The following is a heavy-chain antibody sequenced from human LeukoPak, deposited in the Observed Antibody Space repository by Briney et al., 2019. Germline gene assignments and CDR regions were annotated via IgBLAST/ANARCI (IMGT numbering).Heavy chain of an antibody. Sequence: PETLSLTCAVYGGSFSGYYWSWIRQPPGKGLEWIGEINHSGSTNYNPSLKSRVTISVDTSKNQFSLKLSSVTAADTAVYYCALNDYGDYVAFDIWGQGTMVTVSS. CDR2: INHSGST. J-gene: IGHJ3*02. CDR1: GGSFSGYY. D-gene: IGHD4-17*01. V-gene: IGHV4-34*01. CDR3: ALNDYGDYVAFDI.